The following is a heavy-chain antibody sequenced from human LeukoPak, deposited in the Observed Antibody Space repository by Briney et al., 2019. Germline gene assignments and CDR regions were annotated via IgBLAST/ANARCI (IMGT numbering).Heavy chain of an antibody. V-gene: IGHV3-30-3*01. Sequence: GRSLRLSCAAAGFTSSSYAMHWVRQAPGKLIEWVAVISYDGSNKYYADSVKGRFTISRDNSKNTLYLQMNSLRGEDTAVYYCARDPENQVYYYESSGYYGYYGMDVWGQGTTVTVSS. CDR3: ARDPENQVYYYESSGYYGYYGMDV. D-gene: IGHD3-22*01. J-gene: IGHJ6*02. CDR1: GFTSSSYA. CDR2: ISYDGSNK.